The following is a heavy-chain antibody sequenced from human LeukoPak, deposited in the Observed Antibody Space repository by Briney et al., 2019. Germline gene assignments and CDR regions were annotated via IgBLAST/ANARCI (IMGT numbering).Heavy chain of an antibody. CDR2: INYSGST. CDR3: VRQRGRRVWFDP. D-gene: IGHD3-10*01. CDR1: TGAITSYY. Sequence: TDTLYLSCTASTGAITSYYWSWMRQPPGQGLEWMGNINYSGSTNYNPSLQSRVTISVDTSNNQFSLRLRSVTAADTAVYYCVRQRGRRVWFDPWGQGTLVTVSS. J-gene: IGHJ5*02. V-gene: IGHV4-59*08.